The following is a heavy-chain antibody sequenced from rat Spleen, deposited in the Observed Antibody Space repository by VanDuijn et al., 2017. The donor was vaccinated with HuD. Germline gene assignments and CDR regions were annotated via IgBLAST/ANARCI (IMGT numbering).Heavy chain of an antibody. CDR2: INTDGDST. CDR1: RFTFSSYW. V-gene: IGHV5-58*01. J-gene: IGHJ2*01. Sequence: EVQLVETGGGLVQPGRSLKLSCVASRFTFSSYWMYWIRQAPGKGLEWVSSINTDGDSTYYPDSVKGRFTISRDNEENTVYLQMNSLRSEDTATYYCAKNWELWGQGVMVTVSS. D-gene: IGHD5-1*01. CDR3: AKNWEL.